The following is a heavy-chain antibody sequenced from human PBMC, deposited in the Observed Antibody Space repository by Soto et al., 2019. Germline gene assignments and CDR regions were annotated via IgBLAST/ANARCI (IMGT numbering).Heavy chain of an antibody. J-gene: IGHJ6*02. CDR1: GFIFSHYD. CDR2: ISFDGTNK. CDR3: VEGRTAGATGYGMDV. D-gene: IGHD1-26*01. V-gene: IGHV3-30*18. Sequence: QVRLVESGGNVVQPGRSLRLSCAASGFIFSHYDMHWVRQAPGKGLEWVAVISFDGTNKYYTDSVRGRFTISRDHYKRALYGQMNRCRPEDRAFNYCVEGRTAGATGYGMDVRGQGATVPVSS.